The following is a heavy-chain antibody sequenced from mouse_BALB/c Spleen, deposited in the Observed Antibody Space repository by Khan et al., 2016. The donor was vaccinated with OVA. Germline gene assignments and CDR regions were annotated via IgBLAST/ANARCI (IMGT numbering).Heavy chain of an antibody. D-gene: IGHD2-10*01. Sequence: HVQLKESGPGLVAPSQSLSITCTALGFSLTGYGVNWVRHPPGKGLEWLGMIWGDGSTDYNSALKSRLNLSKDNSKSLAFSKMDSLQTDDTARYYCAEAYYGNYREAMHYWGHGTSVTVSS. CDR3: AEAYYGNYREAMHY. CDR2: IWGDGST. J-gene: IGHJ4*01. CDR1: GFSLTGYG. V-gene: IGHV2-6-7*01.